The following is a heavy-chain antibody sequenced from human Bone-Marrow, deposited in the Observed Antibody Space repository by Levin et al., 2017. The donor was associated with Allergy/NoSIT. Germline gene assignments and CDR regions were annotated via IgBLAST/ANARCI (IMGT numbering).Heavy chain of an antibody. CDR3: ARGEVSGYCYPHYFDY. Sequence: ASVKVSCKSSGYTFTNYYMHWVRQAPGQGLEWMGVINPSGGSTNYAQKFQGRVTMTRDTSTSTVYMELSSLRSEDTAVYYCARGEVSGYCYPHYFDYWGQGTLVTVSS. CDR2: INPSGGST. CDR1: GYTFTNYY. J-gene: IGHJ4*02. D-gene: IGHD3-22*01. V-gene: IGHV1-46*01.